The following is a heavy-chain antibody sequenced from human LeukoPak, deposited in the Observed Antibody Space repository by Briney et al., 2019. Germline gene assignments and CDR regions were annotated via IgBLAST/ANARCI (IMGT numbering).Heavy chain of an antibody. CDR2: IYYSGST. V-gene: IGHV4-59*11. CDR1: DGSISGHY. Sequence: SETLSLTCAVSDGSISGHYWSWIRQPPGKGLEWIGYIYYSGSTNYNPSLKSRVTISVDTSKNQFSLKLSSVTAADTAVYYCARAPNRPYYYYMDVWGKGTTATVSS. CDR3: ARAPNRPYYYYMDV. J-gene: IGHJ6*03.